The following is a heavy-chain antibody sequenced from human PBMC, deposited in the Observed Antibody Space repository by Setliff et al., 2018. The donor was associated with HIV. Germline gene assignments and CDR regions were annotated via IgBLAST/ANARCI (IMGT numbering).Heavy chain of an antibody. CDR3: ARDPHYYDSSGHYSWFYFDF. D-gene: IGHD3-22*01. J-gene: IGHJ4*02. CDR2: TYYSGST. Sequence: SETLSLTCTVSGDSLSRSSNHWGWIRQPPGKGLEWIGNTYYSGSTYYNPSLKSRVTISVDTSKNQFSLKMTSVTAADTAVYYCARDPHYYDSSGHYSWFYFDFWGQGTLVTV. CDR1: GDSLSRSSNH. V-gene: IGHV4-39*07.